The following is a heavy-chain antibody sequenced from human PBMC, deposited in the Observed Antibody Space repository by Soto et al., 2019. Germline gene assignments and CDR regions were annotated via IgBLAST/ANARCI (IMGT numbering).Heavy chain of an antibody. J-gene: IGHJ6*03. CDR3: ATAGPGSPGYYYMDV. D-gene: IGHD1-26*01. V-gene: IGHV1-24*01. CDR2: FDPEDGET. Sequence: GASVKVSFKVSGYTLTELSMHWVRQAPGKGLEWMGGFDPEDGETIYAQKFQGRVTMTEDTSTDTAYMELSSLRSEDTAVYYCATAGPGSPGYYYMDVWGKGTTVTVSS. CDR1: GYTLTELS.